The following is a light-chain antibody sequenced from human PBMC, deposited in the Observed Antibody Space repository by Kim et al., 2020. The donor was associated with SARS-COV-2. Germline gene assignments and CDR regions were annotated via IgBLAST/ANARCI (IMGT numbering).Light chain of an antibody. J-gene: IGLJ3*02. V-gene: IGLV1-40*01. CDR2: GNT. CDR1: TSNIGAGYD. Sequence: QSVLTQPPSVSGAPGQRVTISCTGRTSNIGAGYDVHWYQQLPRTAPKLLIYGNTDRPSGVPDRFSGSNSGTSASLAITGLQAEDEADYYCQSYDTSLSAYVFGGGTQLTVL. CDR3: QSYDTSLSAYV.